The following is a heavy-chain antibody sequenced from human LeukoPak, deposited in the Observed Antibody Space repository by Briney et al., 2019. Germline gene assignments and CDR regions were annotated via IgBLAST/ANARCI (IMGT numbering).Heavy chain of an antibody. CDR1: GGTFTNYG. CDR2: VFLKIRSP. D-gene: IGHD1-26*01. Sequence: ASVKVSCKSTGGTFTNYGFTWVRQAPGQGLEWIGVVFLKIRSPNYAQRFQDRVTITADRSTNTTYLDLSLLTSDDTAVYYCARGSSGSHTLDDWGQGTLVTVFS. V-gene: IGHV1-69*06. CDR3: ARGSSGSHTLDD. J-gene: IGHJ4*02.